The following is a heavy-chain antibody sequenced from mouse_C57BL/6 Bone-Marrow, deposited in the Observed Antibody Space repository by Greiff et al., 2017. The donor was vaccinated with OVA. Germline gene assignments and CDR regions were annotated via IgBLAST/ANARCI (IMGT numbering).Heavy chain of an antibody. CDR3: AKPDSYGSSYNWYFDV. CDR2: IYPRSGNT. J-gene: IGHJ1*03. V-gene: IGHV1-81*01. D-gene: IGHD1-1*01. CDR1: GYTFTSYG. Sequence: QVQLQQPGAELVKPGASVKLSCKASGYTFTSYGISWVKQRTGQGLEWIGEIYPRSGNTYYNEKFKGKATLTADKSSSTAYMELRSLTSEDSAVYFCAKPDSYGSSYNWYFDVWGTGTTVTVSS.